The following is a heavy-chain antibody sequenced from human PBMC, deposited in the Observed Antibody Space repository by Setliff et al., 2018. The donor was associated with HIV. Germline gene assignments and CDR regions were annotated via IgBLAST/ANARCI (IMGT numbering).Heavy chain of an antibody. CDR2: ISSSSYYI. Sequence: GGSLRLSCAASGFTFSSYTMNWVRQAPGKGLEWVSSISSSSYYIYYADSVKGRFTISRDNAKNSLYLQMTSLRAEDTAIYYCVRDKWLVPDTFDIWGQGTMVTV. CDR1: GFTFSSYT. D-gene: IGHD6-19*01. V-gene: IGHV3-21*01. J-gene: IGHJ3*02. CDR3: VRDKWLVPDTFDI.